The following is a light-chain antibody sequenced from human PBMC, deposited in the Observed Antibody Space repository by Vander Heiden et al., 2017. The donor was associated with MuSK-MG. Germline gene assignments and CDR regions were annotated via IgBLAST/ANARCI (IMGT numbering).Light chain of an antibody. Sequence: DIQMAQSPSTLYASVGDRVIITCRASHSISRWVAWYQEKPGAAPRLLISKASNLESGVPSRFSGSGSGTEFTLTITSLQPDDFATYFCHHDHNKWGTFGQGTKVEIK. V-gene: IGKV1-5*03. CDR1: HSISRW. CDR3: HHDHNKWGT. CDR2: KAS. J-gene: IGKJ1*01.